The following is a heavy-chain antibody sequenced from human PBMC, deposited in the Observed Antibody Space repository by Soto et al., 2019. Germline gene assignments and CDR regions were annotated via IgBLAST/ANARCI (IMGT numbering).Heavy chain of an antibody. Sequence: GGSLGLSCAASGFTFSSYAMSWVRQAPGKGLEWVSAISGSGGSTYYADSVKGRFTISRDNSKNTLYLQMNSLRAEDTAVYYCAKTSGYCTNGVCSTVYYFDYWGQGTLVTVSS. CDR1: GFTFSSYA. D-gene: IGHD2-8*01. V-gene: IGHV3-23*01. CDR2: ISGSGGST. J-gene: IGHJ4*02. CDR3: AKTSGYCTNGVCSTVYYFDY.